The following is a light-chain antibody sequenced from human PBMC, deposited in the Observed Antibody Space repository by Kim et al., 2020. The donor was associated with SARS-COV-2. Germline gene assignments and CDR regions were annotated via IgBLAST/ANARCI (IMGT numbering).Light chain of an antibody. J-gene: IGLJ3*02. CDR3: NSRESGVNHVV. Sequence: AWGQKERITCQGDSLRSYYASWYQQKPGQAPVLVIYEKNNRPSGIPDRFSGSSSGKTASLTITGAQAEDEADYYCNSRESGVNHVVFGGGTQLTVL. CDR1: SLRSYY. V-gene: IGLV3-19*01. CDR2: EKN.